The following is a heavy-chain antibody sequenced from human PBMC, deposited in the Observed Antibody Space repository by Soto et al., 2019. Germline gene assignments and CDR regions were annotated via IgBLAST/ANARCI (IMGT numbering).Heavy chain of an antibody. J-gene: IGHJ4*02. Sequence: QVQLQESGPGLVKPSETLSLTCAVSGSSVSGGIYYWTWIRQPPGKGLEWTGYMYNSKTTNYNASLRSRVTISVDTSKNQFSLRLTSVTAADTAVYYCARYRDYGDYGYFDSWGQGTLVTVSS. CDR3: ARYRDYGDYGYFDS. CDR2: MYNSKTT. CDR1: GSSVSGGIYY. D-gene: IGHD4-17*01. V-gene: IGHV4-61*01.